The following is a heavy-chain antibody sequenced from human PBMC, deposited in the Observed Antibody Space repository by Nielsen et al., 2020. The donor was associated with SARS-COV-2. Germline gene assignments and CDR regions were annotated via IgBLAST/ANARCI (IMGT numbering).Heavy chain of an antibody. CDR2: IYPGDSDT. Sequence: GESLKISCKGSGYSFISYWIGWVRQMPGKGLEWMGTIYPGDSDTRYSPSFQGQVTISADKSITTAYLQWSSLKALDTAMYYCARQSSDYGDYWYFDLWGRGTLVTVSS. D-gene: IGHD4-17*01. J-gene: IGHJ2*01. CDR3: ARQSSDYGDYWYFDL. CDR1: GYSFISYW. V-gene: IGHV5-51*01.